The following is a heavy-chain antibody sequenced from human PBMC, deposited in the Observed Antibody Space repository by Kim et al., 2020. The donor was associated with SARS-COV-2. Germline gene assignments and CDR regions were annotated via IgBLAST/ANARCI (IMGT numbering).Heavy chain of an antibody. CDR2: IYRDGST. D-gene: IGHD3-16*02. CDR3: ARDYVRGRYRFYFRY. CDR1: GFTLTSNY. Sequence: GGSLRLSCEASGFTLTSNYMGWVRQAPGKGLEWVSIIYRDGSTDYADSVKGRFTVSRDISKNTVYLQMNRLRAEDTAVYYCARDYVRGRYRFYFRYWGQGTLVTVSS. V-gene: IGHV3-66*01. J-gene: IGHJ4*02.